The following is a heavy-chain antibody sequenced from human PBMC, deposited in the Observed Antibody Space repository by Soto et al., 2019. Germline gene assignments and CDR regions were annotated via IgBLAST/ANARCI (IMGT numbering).Heavy chain of an antibody. CDR1: GYSFTSYW. CDR3: ARVDSGYDFYGMDV. V-gene: IGHV5-10-1*04. CDR2: IDPSDSYT. J-gene: IGHJ6*02. D-gene: IGHD5-12*01. Sequence: GESLKISCMGSGYSFTSYWIGWVRQMPGKGLEWMGSIDPSDSYTNYSPSFQGQVTISADKSISTAYLQWSSLKASDTAMYYCARVDSGYDFYGMDVWGQGTTVTVS.